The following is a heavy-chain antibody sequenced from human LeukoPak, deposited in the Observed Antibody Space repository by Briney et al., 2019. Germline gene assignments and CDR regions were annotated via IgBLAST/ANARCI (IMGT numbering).Heavy chain of an antibody. CDR2: ISSFGETT. V-gene: IGHV3-23*01. D-gene: IGHD4-17*01. J-gene: IGHJ4*02. Sequence: PGGSLRLSCAASGFTFSSYAMTWVRQAPGKGLEWVSAISSFGETTYYADSVKGRFTISRDNSKSTLYLQMNSLRVEDTALYYCAKDYGDHHFDFWGQGTLVTVSS. CDR1: GFTFSSYA. CDR3: AKDYGDHHFDF.